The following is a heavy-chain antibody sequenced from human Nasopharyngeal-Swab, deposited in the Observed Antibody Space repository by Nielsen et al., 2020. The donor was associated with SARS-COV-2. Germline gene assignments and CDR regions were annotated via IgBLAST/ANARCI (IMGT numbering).Heavy chain of an antibody. V-gene: IGHV3-64D*06. D-gene: IGHD2-8*01. CDR3: VADEDIALMVLDY. CDR2: ISSNGGST. CDR1: GFTFSSYA. Sequence: GGSLRLSCSASGFTFSSYAMHWVRQAPGKGLEYVSAISSNGGSTYYADSVKGRFTISRDNSKNTLYLQMSSLRAEDTAMYYCVADEDIALMVLDYWGQGTLVTVSS. J-gene: IGHJ4*02.